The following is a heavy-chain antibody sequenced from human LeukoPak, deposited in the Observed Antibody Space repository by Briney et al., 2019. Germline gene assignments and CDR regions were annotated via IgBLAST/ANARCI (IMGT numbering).Heavy chain of an antibody. D-gene: IGHD3-22*01. CDR1: GYTFTSYG. CDR2: INPSGGST. V-gene: IGHV1-46*01. Sequence: GASVKVSCKASGYTFTSYGISWVRQAPGQGLEWMGIINPSGGSTSYAQKFQGRVTMTRDTSTSTVYMELSSLRSEDTAVYYCARDIGDDSSYLEMIDYWGQGTLVTVSS. J-gene: IGHJ4*02. CDR3: ARDIGDDSSYLEMIDY.